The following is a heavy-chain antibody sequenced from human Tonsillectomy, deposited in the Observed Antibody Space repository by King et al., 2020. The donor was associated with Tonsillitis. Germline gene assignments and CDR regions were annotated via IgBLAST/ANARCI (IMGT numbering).Heavy chain of an antibody. CDR3: ASDESPE. J-gene: IGHJ4*02. CDR1: GFSFSDYG. V-gene: IGHV3-33*01. Sequence: VQLVESGGGVVQPGTSLRLSCAASGFSFSDYGMHWVRQAPGKGLEGVGVIWYDGTKKYYADSVKGRFTISRDNSKNTLYLQMNSLRAEDTAVYYCASDESPEWGQGTLVTVSS. CDR2: IWYDGTKK.